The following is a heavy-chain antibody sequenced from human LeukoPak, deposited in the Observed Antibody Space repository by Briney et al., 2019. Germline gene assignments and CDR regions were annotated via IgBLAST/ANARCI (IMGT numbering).Heavy chain of an antibody. J-gene: IGHJ4*02. Sequence: SVKVSCKASGGTFISYAISWVRQAPGQGLEWMGRIIPIFGTAHYAQKFQGRVTITTDESTSTAYMELSSLRSEDTAVYYCARGPRITMIGGSFDYWGQGTLVTVSS. CDR3: ARGPRITMIGGSFDY. CDR1: GGTFISYA. V-gene: IGHV1-69*05. D-gene: IGHD3-22*01. CDR2: IIPIFGTA.